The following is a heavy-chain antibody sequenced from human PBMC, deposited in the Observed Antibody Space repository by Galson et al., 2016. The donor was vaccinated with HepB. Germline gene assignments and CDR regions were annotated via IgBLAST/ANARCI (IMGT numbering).Heavy chain of an antibody. Sequence: RFTSSRDNSKNTLHLQMNSLRPDDTALYYCAKGDSGENYGGHRYFFDYWGQGTLVTVSS. V-gene: IGHV3-30*02. CDR3: AKGDSGENYGGHRYFFDY. D-gene: IGHD4-23*01. J-gene: IGHJ4*02.